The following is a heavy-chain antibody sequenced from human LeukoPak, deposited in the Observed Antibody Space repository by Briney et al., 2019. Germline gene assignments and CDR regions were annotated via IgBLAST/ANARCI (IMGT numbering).Heavy chain of an antibody. CDR3: ARSSRGSGSYRTDY. V-gene: IGHV3-48*04. Sequence: PGASLRLSCAASGFTFSSYAMSWVRQAPGKGLEWVSYISSSGTTISYADSVKGRFTISRDNAKNSLYLQMNSLRADDTAVYYCARSSRGSGSYRTDYWGQGTLVTVSS. CDR2: ISSSGTTI. D-gene: IGHD3-10*01. CDR1: GFTFSSYA. J-gene: IGHJ4*02.